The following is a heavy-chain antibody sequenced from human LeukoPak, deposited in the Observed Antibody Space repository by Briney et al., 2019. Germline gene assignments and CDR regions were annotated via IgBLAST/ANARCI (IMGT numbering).Heavy chain of an antibody. V-gene: IGHV3-43D*04. CDR3: AKGALWFGEAVDY. D-gene: IGHD3-10*01. CDR2: ISWDGGST. J-gene: IGHJ4*02. Sequence: GGSLRLPCAASGFTFDDYAMHWVRQAPGKGLEWVSLISWDGGSTYYADSVKGRFTISRDNSKNSLYLQMNSLRAEDTALYYCAKGALWFGEAVDYWGQGTLVTVSS. CDR1: GFTFDDYA.